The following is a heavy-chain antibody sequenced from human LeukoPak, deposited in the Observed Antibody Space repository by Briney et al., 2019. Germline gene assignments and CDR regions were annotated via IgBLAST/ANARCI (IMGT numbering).Heavy chain of an antibody. D-gene: IGHD5-18*01. Sequence: GGSLRLSCAASGFSFSSYWMHCVRQAPGKGLVWVSRINGDGSSTRYADSVKGRFTISRDNSKSTLYLQMNSLRAEDTAVYYCAKGAYTPLVISFDIWGQGTMVTVSS. CDR2: INGDGSST. V-gene: IGHV3-74*01. CDR3: AKGAYTPLVISFDI. CDR1: GFSFSSYW. J-gene: IGHJ3*02.